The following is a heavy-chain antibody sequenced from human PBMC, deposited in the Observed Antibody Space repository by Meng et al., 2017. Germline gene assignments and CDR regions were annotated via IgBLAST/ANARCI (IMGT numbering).Heavy chain of an antibody. CDR1: GGSSSGYY. D-gene: IGHD1-26*01. V-gene: IGHV4-34*01. CDR2: INHSGST. CDR3: ARGPSEIVGAAAGAFNFDY. Sequence: SQTLSLTCAVYGGSSSGYYWRWIRQPPGKGLEWIGEINHSGSTNYNPSLKSRVTISVDTSKNQFSLKLSSVTAADTAVYYCARGPSEIVGAAAGAFNFDYWGQGTLVTVSS. J-gene: IGHJ4*02.